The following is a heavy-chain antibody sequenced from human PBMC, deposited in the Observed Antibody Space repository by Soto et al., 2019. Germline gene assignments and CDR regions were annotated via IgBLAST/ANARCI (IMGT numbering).Heavy chain of an antibody. CDR2: ISYDGSNK. Sequence: QVQLVESGGGVVQPGRSLRFSCAASGFTFSSYAMHWVRQAPGKGLEWVAVISYDGSNKYYADSVKGRFTISRDNSKNTLYLQMNSLRAEDTAVYYCARNARLTTVVTRGAFDYWGQGTLVTVSS. V-gene: IGHV3-30-3*01. D-gene: IGHD4-17*01. J-gene: IGHJ4*02. CDR1: GFTFSSYA. CDR3: ARNARLTTVVTRGAFDY.